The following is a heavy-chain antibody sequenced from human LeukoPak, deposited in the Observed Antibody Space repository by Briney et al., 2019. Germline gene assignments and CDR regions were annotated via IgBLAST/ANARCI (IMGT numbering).Heavy chain of an antibody. CDR1: GFTVSSYY. CDR3: AREDTFAPFSY. D-gene: IGHD5-18*01. J-gene: IGHJ4*02. V-gene: IGHV3-53*01. CDR2: IYSGGST. Sequence: GGSLRLSCAASGFTVSSYYMSWVRQAPGKGLEWVSVIYSGGSTYYADSVKGRFTISRDNPKNTLYLQMNSLRAEDTAVYYCAREDTFAPFSYWGQGTLVTVSS.